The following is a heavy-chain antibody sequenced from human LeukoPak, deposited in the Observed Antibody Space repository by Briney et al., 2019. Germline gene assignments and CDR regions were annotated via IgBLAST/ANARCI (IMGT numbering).Heavy chain of an antibody. CDR2: IYYSGST. Sequence: PSETLSLTCTVSGGSISSSSYYWGWIRQPPGKGLEWIGSIYYSGSTYYNPSPKSRVTISVGTSKNQFSLKLSSVTAADTAVYYCARGGRWLQPIDYWGQGTLVTVSS. CDR1: GGSISSSSYY. J-gene: IGHJ4*02. V-gene: IGHV4-39*07. CDR3: ARGGRWLQPIDY. D-gene: IGHD5-24*01.